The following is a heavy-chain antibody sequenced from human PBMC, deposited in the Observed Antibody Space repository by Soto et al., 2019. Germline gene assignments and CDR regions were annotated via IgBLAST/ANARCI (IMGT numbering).Heavy chain of an antibody. CDR1: GFTFDDYA. V-gene: IGHV3-9*01. CDR2: ISWNSGSI. D-gene: IGHD6-19*01. CDR3: AKDGYGWHSSGCYDY. Sequence: EVQLVESGGGLVQPGRSLRLSCAASGFTFDDYAMHWVRQAPGKGLERVSGISWNSGSIGYADSVKGRFTISRDNAKNSLYLQMNSLRAEDTALYYCAKDGYGWHSSGCYDYWGQGTLVTVSS. J-gene: IGHJ4*02.